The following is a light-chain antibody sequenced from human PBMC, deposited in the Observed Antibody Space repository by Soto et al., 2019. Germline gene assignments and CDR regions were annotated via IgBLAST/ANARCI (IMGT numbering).Light chain of an antibody. Sequence: DIQMTQSPTTLSASVGDRVIITCRASQRMSAWLAWYQQKPGKAPTLLIYDASSLENGVPSRFSGSGSGTDFTLTSSSLQPNDFATYYCQQYDTYPWTFGQGTKVEIK. V-gene: IGKV1-5*01. CDR1: QRMSAW. J-gene: IGKJ1*01. CDR3: QQYDTYPWT. CDR2: DAS.